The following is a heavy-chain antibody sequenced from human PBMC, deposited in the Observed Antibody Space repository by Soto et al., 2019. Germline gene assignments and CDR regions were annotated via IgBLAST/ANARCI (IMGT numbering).Heavy chain of an antibody. Sequence: EVQLVESGGGLVQPGRSLRLSCAASGFTFSSYWMSWVRQAPGKGLEWVANIKQDGSEKYYVDSVKGRFTISRDNAKNSLYLQMNSLRAEDTAVYYCARDYCSGGSCSNSTLFDYWGQGTLVTVSS. D-gene: IGHD2-15*01. CDR3: ARDYCSGGSCSNSTLFDY. V-gene: IGHV3-7*03. CDR1: GFTFSSYW. J-gene: IGHJ4*02. CDR2: IKQDGSEK.